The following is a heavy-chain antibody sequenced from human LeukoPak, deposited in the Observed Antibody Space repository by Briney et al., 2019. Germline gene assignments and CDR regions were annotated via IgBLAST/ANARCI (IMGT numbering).Heavy chain of an antibody. CDR1: GGSISSYY. CDR3: ARDKAGSSSLDY. J-gene: IGHJ4*02. V-gene: IGHV4-59*01. Sequence: SETLSLTCTVSGGSISSYYWSWIRQPPGKGLEWIGYIYSSGSTSYNPSPESRVTMSIDKPKNQPSLKLSSVTVADTAVYYCARDKAGSSSLDYWGQGTPVTVSS. CDR2: IYSSGST. D-gene: IGHD1-26*01.